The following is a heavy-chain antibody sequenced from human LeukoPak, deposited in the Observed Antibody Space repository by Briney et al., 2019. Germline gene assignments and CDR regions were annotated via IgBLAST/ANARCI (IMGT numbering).Heavy chain of an antibody. CDR2: ISSSSSYI. J-gene: IGHJ4*02. V-gene: IGHV3-21*01. D-gene: IGHD3-9*01. CDR3: ARGKLRYFDWLVFDY. CDR1: GFTFSSYS. Sequence: GGSLRLSCAASGFTFSSYSMNWVRQAPGKGLEWVSSISSSSSYIYYADSVKGRFTISRDNAKNSLYLQMDSLRAEDTAVYYCARGKLRYFDWLVFDYWGQGTLVTVSS.